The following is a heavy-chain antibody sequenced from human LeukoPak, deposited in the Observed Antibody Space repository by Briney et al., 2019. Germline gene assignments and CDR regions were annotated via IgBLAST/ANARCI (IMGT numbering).Heavy chain of an antibody. CDR2: ISSSSSTI. CDR1: GFTFSSYS. Sequence: GGSLRLSCAASGFTFSSYSMNWVRQAPGKGLEWVSYISSSSSTIYYADSVKGRFTISRDNAKNSLYLQMNSLRAEDTAVYYCARDNWGSRGAFDIWGQGTMVTVSS. D-gene: IGHD7-27*01. CDR3: ARDNWGSRGAFDI. V-gene: IGHV3-48*01. J-gene: IGHJ3*02.